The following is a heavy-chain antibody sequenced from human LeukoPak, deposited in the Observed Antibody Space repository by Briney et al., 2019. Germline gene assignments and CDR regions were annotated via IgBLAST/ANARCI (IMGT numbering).Heavy chain of an antibody. CDR2: ISSSSSYI. D-gene: IGHD6-19*01. CDR1: GFTFSSYG. J-gene: IGHJ4*02. CDR3: ARVISVAGYDY. Sequence: KAGGSLRLSCAASGFTFSSYGMSWVRQAPGKGLEWASSISSSSSYIYYADSVKGRFTISRDNAKNSLYLQMNSLRAEDTAVYYCARVISVAGYDYWGQGTLVTVSS. V-gene: IGHV3-21*01.